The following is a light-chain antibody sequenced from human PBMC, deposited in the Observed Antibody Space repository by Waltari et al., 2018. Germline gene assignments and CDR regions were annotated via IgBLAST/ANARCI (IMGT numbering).Light chain of an antibody. CDR1: QSILYSSNNKNY. CDR2: WTS. J-gene: IGKJ4*01. V-gene: IGKV4-1*01. CDR3: QQYYSSPLT. Sequence: DIVMTQYPDSLAVSLGDRATINCKSSQSILYSSNNKNYLAWYQQKPGQPPKMIIYWTSTRESGVPDRFSGSGSGTDFTLTINNLQAEDVAVYYCQQYYSSPLTFGGGTKVEIK.